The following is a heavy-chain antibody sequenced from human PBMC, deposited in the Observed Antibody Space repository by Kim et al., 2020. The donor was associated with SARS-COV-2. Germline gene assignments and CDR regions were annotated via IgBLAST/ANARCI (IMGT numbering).Heavy chain of an antibody. CDR3: AKDSGGGSYDY. Sequence: GGSLRLSCAASGFTFSSYGMHWVRQAPGKGLEWVAVISYDGSNKYYADSVKGRFTISRDNSKNTLYLQMNSLRAEDTAVYYCAKDSGGGSYDYWGQGTLVTVSS. CDR2: ISYDGSNK. V-gene: IGHV3-30*18. D-gene: IGHD1-26*01. CDR1: GFTFSSYG. J-gene: IGHJ4*02.